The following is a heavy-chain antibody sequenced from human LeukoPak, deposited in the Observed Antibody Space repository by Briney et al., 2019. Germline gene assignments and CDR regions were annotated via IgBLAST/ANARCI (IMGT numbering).Heavy chain of an antibody. CDR2: INWNGGST. Sequence: GGPLRLSCAASGFTFDDYGMSWVRQAPGKGLEWVSGINWNGGSTGYADSVKGRFTISRDNAKNSLYLQMNSLRAEDTALYYCARSEGGYYDSSGYDYWGQGTLVTVSS. D-gene: IGHD3-22*01. CDR3: ARSEGGYYDSSGYDY. CDR1: GFTFDDYG. V-gene: IGHV3-20*04. J-gene: IGHJ4*02.